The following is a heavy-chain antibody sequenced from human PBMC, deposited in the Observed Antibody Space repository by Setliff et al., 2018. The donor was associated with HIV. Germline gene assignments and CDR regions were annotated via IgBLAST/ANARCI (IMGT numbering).Heavy chain of an antibody. V-gene: IGHV4-39*01. CDR2: IFYSGRT. Sequence: KPSETLSLTCTVSGGSIDSTDYYWGWIRQPPGKGLEWIGSIFYSGRTTYNPSLKTRVTISVDTSKNQFSLKLSSVTAADTAVYYCARQPLYNDYDWRSYYFDYWGQGSLVTVSS. D-gene: IGHD5-12*01. CDR3: ARQPLYNDYDWRSYYFDY. CDR1: GGSIDSTDYY. J-gene: IGHJ4*02.